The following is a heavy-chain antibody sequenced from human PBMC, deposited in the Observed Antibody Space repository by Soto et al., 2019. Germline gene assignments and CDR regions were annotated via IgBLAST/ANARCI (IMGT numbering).Heavy chain of an antibody. D-gene: IGHD2-21*02. V-gene: IGHV1-2*04. Sequence: ASVKVSCKASGYTFAGYYMQWVRQAPGQGLEWMGWINPNSGGTNYAQKFQGWVTMTRDTSISTAYMELSRLRSDDTAVYYCASSVSDSDYYGMDVWGQGTTVTVSS. CDR2: INPNSGGT. J-gene: IGHJ6*02. CDR1: GYTFAGYY. CDR3: ASSVSDSDYYGMDV.